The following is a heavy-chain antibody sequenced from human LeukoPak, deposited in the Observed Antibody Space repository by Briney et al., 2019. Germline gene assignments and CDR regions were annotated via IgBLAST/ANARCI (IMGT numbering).Heavy chain of an antibody. CDR1: GSTFSSYA. V-gene: IGHV3-23*01. J-gene: IGHJ4*02. CDR2: ISGSGGST. D-gene: IGHD2-15*01. Sequence: PGGSLRLSCAASGSTFSSYATSWVRQAPGKGLEWVSAISGSGGSTYYADSVKGRFTISRDNSKNTLYLQMNSLRAEDTAVYYCAKDRQAGDIVVVVAVIFDYWGQGTLVTVSS. CDR3: AKDRQAGDIVVVVAVIFDY.